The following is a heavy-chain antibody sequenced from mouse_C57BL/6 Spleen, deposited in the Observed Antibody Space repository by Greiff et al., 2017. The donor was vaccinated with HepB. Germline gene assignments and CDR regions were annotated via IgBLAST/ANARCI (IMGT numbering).Heavy chain of an antibody. CDR2: IYPGNSDT. D-gene: IGHD1-1*01. CDR1: GYTFTSYW. Sequence: VQLQQSGTVLARPGASVKMSCKTSGYTFTSYWMHWVKQRPGQGLEWIGAIYPGNSDTSYNQKFKGKAKLTAVTSARTAYRELSSLTNEDSAVYYCTRLNFPDFYYYFDYWGQGTTLTVSS. V-gene: IGHV1-5*01. CDR3: TRLNFPDFYYYFDY. J-gene: IGHJ2*01.